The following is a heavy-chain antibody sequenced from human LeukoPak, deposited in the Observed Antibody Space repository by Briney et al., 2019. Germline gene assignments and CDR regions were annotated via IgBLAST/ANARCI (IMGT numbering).Heavy chain of an antibody. D-gene: IGHD2-2*01. CDR1: GGTFSSYA. Sequence: ASVKVSCKASGGTFSSYAISWVRQAPGQGLEWMGGITPIFGTANYAQKFQGRVTITADESTSTAYMELSSLRSEDTAVYYCARTLYRSSTSCYSRGYYDLWGQGTLVTVSS. CDR3: ARTLYRSSTSCYSRGYYDL. V-gene: IGHV1-69*13. J-gene: IGHJ4*02. CDR2: ITPIFGTA.